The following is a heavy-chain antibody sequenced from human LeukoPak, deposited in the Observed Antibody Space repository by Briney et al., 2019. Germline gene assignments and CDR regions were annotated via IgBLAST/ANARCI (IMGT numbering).Heavy chain of an antibody. J-gene: IGHJ4*02. D-gene: IGHD6-13*01. Sequence: TSETLSLTCAVYGGSFSGYYWSWIRQPPGKGLEWIGEINHSGSTNYNPSLKSRVTISVDTSKNQFSLKLSSVTAADTAVYYCARDAAAAGYRGQGTLVTVSS. CDR2: INHSGST. V-gene: IGHV4-34*01. CDR3: ARDAAAAGY. CDR1: GGSFSGYY.